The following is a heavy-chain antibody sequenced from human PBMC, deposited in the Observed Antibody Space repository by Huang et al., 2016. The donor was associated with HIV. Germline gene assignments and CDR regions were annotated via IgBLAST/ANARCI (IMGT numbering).Heavy chain of an antibody. CDR1: GGSIRSDNYY. Sequence: QLQLQESGPGLVKPSETLSLTCTVSGGSIRSDNYYWGWIRQPPGKGLEGIGGIYYSGRTKYNPSLKSRGTITVDTAKNQFSLKMRSVTAADTAVYYCARLPGSITMIRGVITDPYWGQGTLVTVSS. D-gene: IGHD3-10*01. CDR2: IYYSGRT. V-gene: IGHV4-39*01. CDR3: ARLPGSITMIRGVITDPY. J-gene: IGHJ4*02.